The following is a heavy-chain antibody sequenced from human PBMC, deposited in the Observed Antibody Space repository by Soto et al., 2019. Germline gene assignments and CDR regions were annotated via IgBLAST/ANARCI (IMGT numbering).Heavy chain of an antibody. CDR3: AKGGPKWLVPSDFNY. J-gene: IGHJ4*02. CDR1: GFTFSDYA. D-gene: IGHD6-19*01. V-gene: IGHV3-30*18. CDR2: VSHDGRNT. Sequence: VQLVESGGGVVQPGRSLRLSCAASGFTFSDYAMHWVRQAPGKGLELVAVVSHDGRNTHYADSVKGRFTISRDGCKNTVCRGMTSRRAEHTAVYYGAKGGPKWLVPSDFNYWGQGALVTVSS.